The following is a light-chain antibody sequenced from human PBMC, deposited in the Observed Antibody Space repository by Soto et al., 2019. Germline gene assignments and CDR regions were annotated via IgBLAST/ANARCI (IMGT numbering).Light chain of an antibody. CDR1: SSDVGAYNY. CDR3: ISYTTSSTYV. J-gene: IGLJ1*01. V-gene: IGLV2-14*01. CDR2: DVA. Sequence: TRPASVSGAAGEGIGITCTGTSSDVGAYNYVSWYQQHPAKAPKLMIYDVANRPSGVSDRFSGSKSGNTASLTISGLQAEDEADYYCISYTTSSTYVFGSGTKVTV.